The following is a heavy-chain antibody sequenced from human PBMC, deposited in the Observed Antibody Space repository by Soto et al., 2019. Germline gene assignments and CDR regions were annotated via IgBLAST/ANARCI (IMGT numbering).Heavy chain of an antibody. CDR3: ARATTVLILVY. D-gene: IGHD3-9*01. CDR1: GYTFTSYY. CDR2: INPSGGST. Sequence: ASVKVSCKASGYTFTSYYMHWVRQAPGQGLEWMGIINPSGGSTSYAQKFQGRVTITRDTSTSTVYMELSSLRSEDTAVYYCARATTVLILVYWGQGTLVTVSS. V-gene: IGHV1-46*01. J-gene: IGHJ4*02.